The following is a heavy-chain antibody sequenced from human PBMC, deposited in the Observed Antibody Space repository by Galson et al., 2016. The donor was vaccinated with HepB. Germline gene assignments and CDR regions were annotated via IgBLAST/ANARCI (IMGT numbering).Heavy chain of an antibody. Sequence: SLRLSCAASGFAFISDGMHWVRQAPGKGLEWVAVLYFEGNDKFYADSVRGRFTISREKYNNTVYLQMNSLRAEDTAVYFCAKGRATMDVWSQGTTVTVSS. CDR2: LYFEGNDK. J-gene: IGHJ6*02. V-gene: IGHV3-33*03. CDR3: AKGRATMDV. CDR1: GFAFISDG.